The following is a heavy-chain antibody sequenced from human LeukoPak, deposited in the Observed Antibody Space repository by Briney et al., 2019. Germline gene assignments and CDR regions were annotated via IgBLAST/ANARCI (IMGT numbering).Heavy chain of an antibody. CDR3: ARAGDIAMAYPAYFDY. J-gene: IGHJ4*02. V-gene: IGHV4-39*07. CDR1: GGSISSSDYY. D-gene: IGHD5-18*01. Sequence: SETLSLTCTVSGGSISSSDYYWGWIRQPPGQGLEWIGSIDYSGSTYSNPPLKSRVTVSVDTSKNQFSLKLSSVTAADTAVYYCARAGDIAMAYPAYFDYWGQGTPVTVSS. CDR2: IDYSGST.